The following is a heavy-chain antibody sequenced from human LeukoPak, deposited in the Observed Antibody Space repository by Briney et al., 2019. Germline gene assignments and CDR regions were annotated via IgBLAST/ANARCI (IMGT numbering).Heavy chain of an antibody. CDR2: ISGGGSP. Sequence: GGSLRPSCAASGFTFSSYGMHWVRQAPGKRLEWVSGISGGGSPYYADSVKGRFTISRDNSKSTVYLQMNSLRAEDTAIYYCAKDKNSYVSYFDYWGQGTLVTVSS. D-gene: IGHD3-16*01. J-gene: IGHJ4*02. CDR3: AKDKNSYVSYFDY. CDR1: GFTFSSYG. V-gene: IGHV3-23*01.